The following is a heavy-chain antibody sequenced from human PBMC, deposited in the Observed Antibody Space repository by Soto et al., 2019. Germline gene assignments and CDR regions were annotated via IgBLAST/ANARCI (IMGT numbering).Heavy chain of an antibody. D-gene: IGHD3-16*02. CDR3: TRSAISPYGGLIGPFDY. CDR2: INPANANT. Sequence: QVQLAQSGAEERKPGASVKVSCEATGYTFTAYAMHWVRQAPGQSLEWMGWINPANANTKYLRKFRGRLTITSDTSANRVYMELSSLISEDTAVYYCTRSAISPYGGLIGPFDYWGQGNLVTVSS. J-gene: IGHJ4*02. V-gene: IGHV1-3*05. CDR1: GYTFTAYA.